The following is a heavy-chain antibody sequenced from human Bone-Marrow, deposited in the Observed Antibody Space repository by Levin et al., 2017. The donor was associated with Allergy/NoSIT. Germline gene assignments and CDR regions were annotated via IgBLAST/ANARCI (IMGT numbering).Heavy chain of an antibody. J-gene: IGHJ4*02. D-gene: IGHD3-3*02. CDR2: ISWNSHTV. CDR1: GFSFDDYA. CDR3: VKAFCPEGICPFDS. Sequence: GGSLRLSCSASGFSFDDYAMHWIRQAPGKGLEWVSGISWNSHTVDYAASVRGRFSISRDNVKRSLHLEMNTLRPEDTALYYCVKAFCPEGICPFDSWGQGMLVSVSS. V-gene: IGHV3-9*01.